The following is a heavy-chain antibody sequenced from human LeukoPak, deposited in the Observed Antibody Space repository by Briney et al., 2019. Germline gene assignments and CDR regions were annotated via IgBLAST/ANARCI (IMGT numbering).Heavy chain of an antibody. J-gene: IGHJ6*02. D-gene: IGHD5-24*01. Sequence: PGRSLRLSCAASGFTFSSYWMTWVRQAPGKGLEWVANIKQDGSEKYYVDSVKGRFTISRDNAESSLYLQMNSLRAEDTAVYYCARDEVAMAPIPYYYYGMDVWGQGTTVTVSS. CDR3: ARDEVAMAPIPYYYYGMDV. CDR1: GFTFSSYW. V-gene: IGHV3-7*01. CDR2: IKQDGSEK.